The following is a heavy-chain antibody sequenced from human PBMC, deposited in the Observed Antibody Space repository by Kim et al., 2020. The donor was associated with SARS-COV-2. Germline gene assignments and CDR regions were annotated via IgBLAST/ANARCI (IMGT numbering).Heavy chain of an antibody. D-gene: IGHD4-17*01. J-gene: IGHJ4*02. CDR3: ARVWRLGDYVRTGGDDY. Sequence: SETLSLTCTVSGGSISSGGYYWSWIRQHPGKGLEWIGYIYYSGSTYYNPSLKSRVTISVDTSKNQFSLKLSSVTAADTAVYYCARVWRLGDYVRTGGDDYWGQGTLVTVSS. CDR1: GGSISSGGYY. CDR2: IYYSGST. V-gene: IGHV4-31*03.